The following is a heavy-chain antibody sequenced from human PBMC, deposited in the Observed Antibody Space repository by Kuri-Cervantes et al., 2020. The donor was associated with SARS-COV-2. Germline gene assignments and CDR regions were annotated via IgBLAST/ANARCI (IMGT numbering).Heavy chain of an antibody. CDR1: GFTFSSDS. Sequence: GGSLRLSCAASGFTFSSDSMNWVRQAPGKGLEWVSYISSSSSTIYYADSVKGRFTISRDNAKNSLYLQMSSLRAEDTAWYYCVKDKEDYYGSSGPYYYYGMDVWGQGTTVTISS. CDR2: ISSSSSTI. V-gene: IGHV3-48*01. J-gene: IGHJ6*02. CDR3: VKDKEDYYGSSGPYYYYGMDV. D-gene: IGHD3-22*01.